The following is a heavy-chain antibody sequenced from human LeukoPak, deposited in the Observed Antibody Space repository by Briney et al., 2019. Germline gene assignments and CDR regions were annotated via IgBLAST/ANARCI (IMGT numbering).Heavy chain of an antibody. CDR2: KDYSGST. Sequence: SETLSLTCTVSGGSISRYYWSWIRQPPGKGLEWIGYKDYSGSTNYNRSLKSRVTISVDTSKNQFSLKLSSVTAADTAVYYCARVYYSSSYDYWYFDLWGQGTLVTVSS. J-gene: IGHJ2*01. CDR3: ARVYYSSSYDYWYFDL. CDR1: GGSISRYY. V-gene: IGHV4-59*01. D-gene: IGHD6-13*01.